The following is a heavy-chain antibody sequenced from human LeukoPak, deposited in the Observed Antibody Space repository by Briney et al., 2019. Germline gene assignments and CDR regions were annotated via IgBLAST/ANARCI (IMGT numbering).Heavy chain of an antibody. Sequence: PGGSLRLSCAASGFTFSNYEMNWVRQAPGKGLEWISHISNFGDIIHYADSVKGRFTISRDNAKNSLYLQTNSLRAEDTAVYYCAELGITMIGGVWGKGTTVTISS. CDR2: ISNFGDII. J-gene: IGHJ6*04. CDR1: GFTFSNYE. CDR3: AELGITMIGGV. D-gene: IGHD3-10*02. V-gene: IGHV3-48*03.